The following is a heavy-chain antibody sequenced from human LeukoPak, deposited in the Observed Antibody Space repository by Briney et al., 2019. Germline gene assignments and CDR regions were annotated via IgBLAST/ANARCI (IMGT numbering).Heavy chain of an antibody. J-gene: IGHJ4*02. CDR2: ITTSSTYI. V-gene: IGHV3-21*01. D-gene: IGHD6-19*01. Sequence: GGSLRLSCAASGFTFSSYSMSWVRQAPGKGREWVSSITTSSTYISYADSVKGRFTISRDNAKNSLYLQMNSLRAEDTAVYYCARGKYSSGWFDYWGQGTLVTVSS. CDR3: ARGKYSSGWFDY. CDR1: GFTFSSYS.